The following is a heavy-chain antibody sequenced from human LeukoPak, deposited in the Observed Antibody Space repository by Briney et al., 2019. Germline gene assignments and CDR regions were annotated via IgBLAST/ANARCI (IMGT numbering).Heavy chain of an antibody. CDR3: AKEGRRYFDY. V-gene: IGHV3-7*01. CDR2: IKHDGSNK. J-gene: IGHJ4*02. Sequence: GGSLRLSCAASGFTFSSNWMSWVRQAPGKGLEWVANIKHDGSNKHYGDSVKGRFTIARDNSKNTLFLQMNSLRGEDTAVYYCAKEGRRYFDYWGQGNLVTVST. CDR1: GFTFSSNW.